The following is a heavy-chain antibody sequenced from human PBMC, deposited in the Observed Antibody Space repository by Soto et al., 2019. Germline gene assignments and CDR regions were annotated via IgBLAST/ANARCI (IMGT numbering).Heavy chain of an antibody. CDR3: ARDRYDILTGYNRYNWFDP. J-gene: IGHJ5*02. D-gene: IGHD3-9*01. Sequence: SETLSLTCTVSGGSISNYYWSWIRQPPGKGLEWIGYIYYSGSTNYNPSLKSRVTISVDTSKNQFSLKLSSVTAADTAVYYCARDRYDILTGYNRYNWFDPWGQGTLVTVSS. V-gene: IGHV4-59*01. CDR2: IYYSGST. CDR1: GGSISNYY.